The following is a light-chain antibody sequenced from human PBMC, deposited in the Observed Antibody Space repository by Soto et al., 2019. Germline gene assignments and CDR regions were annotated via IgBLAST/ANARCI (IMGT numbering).Light chain of an antibody. V-gene: IGLV2-14*01. CDR3: TSYSSSNTHVL. CDR2: EVT. CDR1: DSDVGGYNY. J-gene: IGLJ2*01. Sequence: QSVLTQPASVSGSPGQPITISCTGTDSDVGGYNYVSWYQQHPGKAPKLMISEVTNRPSGVSNRFSGSKSGNTASLTISGLQAADEADYYCTSYSSSNTHVLFGGGTKVTV.